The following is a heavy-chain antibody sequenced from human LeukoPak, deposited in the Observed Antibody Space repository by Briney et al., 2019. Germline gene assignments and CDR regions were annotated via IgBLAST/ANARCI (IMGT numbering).Heavy chain of an antibody. CDR2: IYPGDSDT. CDR1: GYGFGNFW. V-gene: IGHV5-51*03. J-gene: IGHJ1*01. Sequence: GESLKISCKASGYGFGNFWIGWVRQMPGKGLEWMGIIYPGDSDTRYSPSFQGQVTISADKSISTTYLQWSTLKASDTAMYYCARRPYPQSKPLDWGQGTLVTVSS. CDR3: ARRPYPQSKPLD. D-gene: IGHD6-19*01.